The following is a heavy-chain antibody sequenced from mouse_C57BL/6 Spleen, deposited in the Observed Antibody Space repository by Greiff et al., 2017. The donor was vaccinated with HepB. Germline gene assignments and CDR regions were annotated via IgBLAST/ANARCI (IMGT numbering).Heavy chain of an antibody. D-gene: IGHD4-1*01. CDR1: GYAFSSSW. J-gene: IGHJ1*03. V-gene: IGHV1-82*01. Sequence: VQLQQSGPELVKPGASVKISCKASGYAFSSSWMNWVKQRPGQGLEWIGRIYPGDGDTNYNGKFKGKATLTADKSSSTAYMQLSSLTSEDSAVYYCAREGGTWYCDVWGTGTTVAVAS. CDR2: IYPGDGDT. CDR3: AREGGTWYCDV.